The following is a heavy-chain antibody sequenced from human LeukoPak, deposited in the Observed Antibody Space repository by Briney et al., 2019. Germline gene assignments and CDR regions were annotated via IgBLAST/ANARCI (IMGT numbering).Heavy chain of an antibody. D-gene: IGHD1-26*01. CDR2: MNPNSGNT. Sequence: GASVKVSCKASGYTFTNYDIIWVRQATGQGLEWMGWMNPNSGNTNYAQKFQGRVTITTDESTSTAYMELSSLRSEDTAVYYCATLLTKWEPTDYWGQGTLVTVSS. CDR3: ATLLTKWEPTDY. CDR1: GYTFTNYD. V-gene: IGHV1-8*01. J-gene: IGHJ4*02.